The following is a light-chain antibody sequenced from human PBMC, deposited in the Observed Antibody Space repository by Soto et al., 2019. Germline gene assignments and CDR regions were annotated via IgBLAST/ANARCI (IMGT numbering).Light chain of an antibody. CDR1: QGISNA. V-gene: IGKV1-27*01. CDR2: AAS. CDR3: QKYDNVPT. Sequence: DNQVTQSPSSLSASVGDRVTITCRASQGISNALAWYQQRPGKVPRLLIYAASTLQSGAPSRFSGSGSGTDFTLTISSLQPEGVAAYYCQKYDNVPTFGQGTKVEIK. J-gene: IGKJ1*01.